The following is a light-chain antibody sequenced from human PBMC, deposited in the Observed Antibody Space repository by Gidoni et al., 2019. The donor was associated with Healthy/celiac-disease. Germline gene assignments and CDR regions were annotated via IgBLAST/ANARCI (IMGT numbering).Light chain of an antibody. Sequence: DSQMTQSPSSLSASVGDRVTITCRASQSISSYLNWYQQKPGKAPKLLIYAASRLQSGVPSRFRGSGSGTDFTLTISSLQPEDFATYYCQQSYSTPRTFGQXTKVEIK. J-gene: IGKJ1*01. CDR3: QQSYSTPRT. CDR1: QSISSY. V-gene: IGKV1-39*01. CDR2: AAS.